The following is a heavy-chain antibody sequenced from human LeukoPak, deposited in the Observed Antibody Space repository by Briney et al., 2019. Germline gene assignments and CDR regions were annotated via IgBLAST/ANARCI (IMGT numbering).Heavy chain of an antibody. J-gene: IGHJ6*02. CDR3: ASPGYCSGGSCLDGMDV. CDR1: GGSISSSSYY. V-gene: IGHV4-39*01. CDR2: IYYSGSA. D-gene: IGHD2-15*01. Sequence: PSETLSLTCTVSGGSISSSSYYWGWIRQPPGKGLEWIGSIYYSGSAYYNPSLKSRVTMSVDTSKNQFSLKLSSVTAADTAVYYCASPGYCSGGSCLDGMDVWGQGTTVTVSS.